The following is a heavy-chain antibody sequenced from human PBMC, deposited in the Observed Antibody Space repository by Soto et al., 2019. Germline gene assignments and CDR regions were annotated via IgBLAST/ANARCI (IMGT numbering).Heavy chain of an antibody. CDR3: ARGSYYDILSVSSVRSPNADS. V-gene: IGHV1-8*01. CDR1: VYAFTVYL. D-gene: IGHD3-9*01. J-gene: IGHJ4*02. CDR2: RGPKSGHK. Sequence: VEASCKGSVYAFTVYLVSRLRQTTKKGLEWMGWRGPKSGHKTYAEKFQGRVTMAANTAIRTAYMELSRLTSDDTALYYCARGSYYDILSVSSVRSPNADSWGQGTQDTVTS.